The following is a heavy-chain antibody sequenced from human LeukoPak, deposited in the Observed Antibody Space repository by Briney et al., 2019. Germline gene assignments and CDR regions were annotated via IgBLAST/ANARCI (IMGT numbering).Heavy chain of an antibody. J-gene: IGHJ6*03. Sequence: GGSLRLSCAASGFTFSSYSMNWVRQAPGKGLEWVSSISSSSYIYYADSVKGRFTISRDNAKNSLYLQMNSLRAEDTAVYYCARGGYCSGGSCYVHYYYMDVWGKGTTVTVSS. D-gene: IGHD2-15*01. CDR1: GFTFSSYS. CDR2: ISSSSYI. V-gene: IGHV3-21*01. CDR3: ARGGYCSGGSCYVHYYYMDV.